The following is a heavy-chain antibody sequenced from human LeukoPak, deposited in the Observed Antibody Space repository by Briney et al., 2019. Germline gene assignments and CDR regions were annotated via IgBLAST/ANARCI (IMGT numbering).Heavy chain of an antibody. V-gene: IGHV1-2*02. D-gene: IGHD2-2*01. J-gene: IGHJ5*02. CDR3: ARARYCSSTSCLGGFDP. Sequence: GASVKVSCKTSGYTFTGYYMHWVRQAPGQGLEWMGWINPNSGGTNYAQKFQGRVTMTRDTSISTAYMELTRLRSDDTAVYYCARARYCSSTSCLGGFDPWGQGTLVTVSS. CDR1: GYTFTGYY. CDR2: INPNSGGT.